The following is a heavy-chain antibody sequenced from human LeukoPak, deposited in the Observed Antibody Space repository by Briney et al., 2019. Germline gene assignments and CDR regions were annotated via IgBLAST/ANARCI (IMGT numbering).Heavy chain of an antibody. CDR2: ISAYNGNT. CDR3: AREPVVVAAHEDAFDI. V-gene: IGHV1-18*01. CDR1: GYTFTSYG. J-gene: IGHJ3*02. Sequence: ASVKVSCKASGYTFTSYGISWVRQAPGQGLEWMGWISAYNGNTNYAQKLQGRVTMTTDTSTSTAYMELRSLRSDDTAVYYCAREPVVVAAHEDAFDIWGQGTMVTVSS. D-gene: IGHD2-15*01.